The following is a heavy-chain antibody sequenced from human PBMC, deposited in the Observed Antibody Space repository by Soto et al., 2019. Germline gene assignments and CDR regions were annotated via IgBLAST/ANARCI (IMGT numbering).Heavy chain of an antibody. J-gene: IGHJ6*02. Sequence: ASVKVSCKASGDTFTSYGISWVRQAPGQGLEWMGWISAYNGNTNYAQKLQGRVTMTTDTSTSTAYMELRSLRSDDTAVYYCARDRVATIVSRGYYCGMDVWGQGTTVTVSS. D-gene: IGHD5-12*01. CDR2: ISAYNGNT. CDR1: GDTFTSYG. CDR3: ARDRVATIVSRGYYCGMDV. V-gene: IGHV1-18*01.